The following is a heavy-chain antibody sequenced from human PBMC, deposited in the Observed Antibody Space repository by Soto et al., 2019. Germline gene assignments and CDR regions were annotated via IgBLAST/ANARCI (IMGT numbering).Heavy chain of an antibody. CDR1: GFTFSSYA. CDR2: ISYDGSNK. V-gene: IGHV3-30-3*01. Sequence: QVQLVESGGGVVQPGRSLRLSCAASGFTFSSYAMHWVRQAPGKGLEWVAVISYDGSNKYYADSVKGRFTISRDNSKNTLYLQMNSLRAEDTAVYYCATSSGGRAVAGISVYWGQGTLVTVSS. D-gene: IGHD6-19*01. CDR3: ATSSGGRAVAGISVY. J-gene: IGHJ4*02.